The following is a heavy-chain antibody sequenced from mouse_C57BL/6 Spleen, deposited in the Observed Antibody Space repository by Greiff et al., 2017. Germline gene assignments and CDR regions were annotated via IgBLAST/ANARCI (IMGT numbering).Heavy chain of an antibody. CDR1: GFSLTSYA. CDR3: ARNGMVTDYYAMDY. J-gene: IGHJ4*01. CDR2: IWTGGGT. Sequence: VMLVESGPGLVAPSQSLSITCTVSGFSLTSYAISWVRQPPGKGLEWLGVIWTGGGTNYNSALKSRLSISKDNSKSQVFLKMNSLQTDDTARYYCARNGMVTDYYAMDYWGQGTSVTVSS. V-gene: IGHV2-9-1*01. D-gene: IGHD2-3*01.